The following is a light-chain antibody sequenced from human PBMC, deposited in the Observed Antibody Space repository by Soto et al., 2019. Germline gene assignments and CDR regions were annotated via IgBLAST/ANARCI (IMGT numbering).Light chain of an antibody. J-gene: IGLJ2*01. CDR1: ASNVGSTY. CDR3: DSWDNGLNGPI. CDR2: KNN. V-gene: IGLV1-47*01. Sequence: QSVLTQPPSASGTPGQRVSISCSGSASNVGSTYVFWYQQVPGTAPTLLIYKNNQRPSGVSDRFSGSKSGTSASLAISGLRVDDEEDYDCDSWDNGLNGPIFGGGTKVTVL.